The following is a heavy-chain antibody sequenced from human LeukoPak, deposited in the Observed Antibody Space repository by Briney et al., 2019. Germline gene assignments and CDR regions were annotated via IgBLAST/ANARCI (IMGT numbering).Heavy chain of an antibody. J-gene: IGHJ6*02. Sequence: GGSLRLSCAASGFTFDDYAMHWVRQAPGKGLEWVPGISWNSGSIGYADSVKGRFTISRDNAKNSLYLQMNSLRAEDTALYYCAKDRQWELLNGMDVWGQGTTVTVSS. CDR2: ISWNSGSI. V-gene: IGHV3-9*01. CDR3: AKDRQWELLNGMDV. D-gene: IGHD1-26*01. CDR1: GFTFDDYA.